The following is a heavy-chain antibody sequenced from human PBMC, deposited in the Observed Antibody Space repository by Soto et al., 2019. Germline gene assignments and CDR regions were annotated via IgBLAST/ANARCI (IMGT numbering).Heavy chain of an antibody. V-gene: IGHV4-34*01. CDR3: ARAHDFWGGRQQPIDS. Sequence: SETLSLTCAVSGGSLRGFYWTWIRQSPGKGLEWLGHPNHVGITNYNPSLKSRVSIPVDTSQSQFSLQLSSVTAADTAVYYCARAHDFWGGRQQPIDSWGQGTLVTVSS. CDR2: PNHVGIT. D-gene: IGHD3-3*01. CDR1: GGSLRGFY. J-gene: IGHJ4*02.